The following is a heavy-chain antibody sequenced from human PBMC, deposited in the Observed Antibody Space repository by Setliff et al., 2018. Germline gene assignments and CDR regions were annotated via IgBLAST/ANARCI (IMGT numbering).Heavy chain of an antibody. J-gene: IGHJ4*02. V-gene: IGHV4-34*01. CDR3: ARHWDFCGGNCPHNSIDY. CDR2: IDHSGNT. D-gene: IGHD2-21*02. CDR1: GGSFSGYY. Sequence: PSETLSLTCAVYGGSFSGYYWSWIRQPPGKGLEWIGEIDHSGNTNYNPPLKSRVTIFVDTSKNQFSLKLNSVTAADTAVYYCARHWDFCGGNCPHNSIDYWGRGALVTVSS.